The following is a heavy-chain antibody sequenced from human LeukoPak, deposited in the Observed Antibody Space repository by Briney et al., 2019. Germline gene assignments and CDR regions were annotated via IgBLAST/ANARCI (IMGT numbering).Heavy chain of an antibody. J-gene: IGHJ4*02. CDR3: AKDPTRGGLYYFDY. V-gene: IGHV3-23*01. CDR2: ISGSGGST. CDR1: GFTLSSYA. D-gene: IGHD3/OR15-3a*01. Sequence: GGSLRLSCAASGFTLSSYAMSWVRQAPGKGLEWVSAISGSGGSTYYADSVKGRFTISRDNSKNTLYLQMNSLRAEDTAVYYCAKDPTRGGLYYFDYWGQGTLVTVSS.